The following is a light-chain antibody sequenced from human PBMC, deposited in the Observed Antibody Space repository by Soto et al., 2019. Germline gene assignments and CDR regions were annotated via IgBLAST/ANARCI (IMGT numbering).Light chain of an antibody. CDR2: WAS. CDR1: QSVLYSSNNKNY. CDR3: QQYYSTPIT. J-gene: IGKJ5*01. V-gene: IGKV4-1*01. Sequence: DIVMTQSPASLAVSLGERVTINCKSSQSVLYSSNNKNYLAWYQQKQGQXXKLXIYWASTRESGVPDRFSGSGSGTDGTLTISSLQAEDGEVYDGQQYYSTPITFGQGTRLEI.